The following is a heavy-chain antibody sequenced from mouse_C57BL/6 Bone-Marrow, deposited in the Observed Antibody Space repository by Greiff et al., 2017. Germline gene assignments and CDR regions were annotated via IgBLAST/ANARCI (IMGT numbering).Heavy chain of an antibody. V-gene: IGHV3-6*01. Sequence: EVQLQESGPGLVKPSQSLSLTCSVTGYSITSGYYWNWIRQFPGNKLEWMGYISYDGSNNYNPSLKNRISITRDTSKNQFFLKLNSVTTEDTATYYCAREVGRGYAMDYWGQGTSVTVSS. D-gene: IGHD4-1*01. CDR3: AREVGRGYAMDY. J-gene: IGHJ4*01. CDR1: GYSITSGYY. CDR2: ISYDGSN.